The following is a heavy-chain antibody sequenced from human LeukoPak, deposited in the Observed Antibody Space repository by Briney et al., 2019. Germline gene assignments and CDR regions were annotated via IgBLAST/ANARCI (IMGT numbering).Heavy chain of an antibody. Sequence: GASVKGSCKTSGYTFTSYYIHCVRQAPGQPRECMGWLNSNDGVTSLAQRFQGRVTITRDSSTRTAYIEVRRLTSADTAIYYCARKTFYSEGGLDYWGQGTPVTVSS. CDR3: ARKTFYSEGGLDY. J-gene: IGHJ4*02. CDR1: GYTFTSYY. CDR2: LNSNDGVT. D-gene: IGHD2/OR15-2a*01. V-gene: IGHV1-2*02.